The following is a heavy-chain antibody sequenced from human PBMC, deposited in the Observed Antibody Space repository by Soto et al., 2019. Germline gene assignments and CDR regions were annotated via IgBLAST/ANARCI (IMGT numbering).Heavy chain of an antibody. Sequence: SETLSLTCSVSGGSFSSDSFIWSWVRQFPGKGLEWIGYINYSGTTYYNPSLRSRITMSVDTSKNQLSLNLSSVTAADTAVYYCARDHKRDGMDLWGQGTTVTVS. CDR3: ARDHKRDGMDL. CDR1: GGSFSSDSFI. V-gene: IGHV4-31*03. J-gene: IGHJ6*02. D-gene: IGHD6-25*01. CDR2: INYSGTT.